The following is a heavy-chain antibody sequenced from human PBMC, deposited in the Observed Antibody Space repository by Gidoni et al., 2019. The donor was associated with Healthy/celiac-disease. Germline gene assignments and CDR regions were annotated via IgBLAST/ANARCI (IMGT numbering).Heavy chain of an antibody. CDR3: ARVAVVATIFFYY. D-gene: IGHD5-12*01. V-gene: IGHV3-11*01. CDR1: GFTFSDYY. Sequence: QVQLVESGGGLVKPGGSLRLSCAASGFTFSDYYMSWIRQAPGEGLELVSYSSSSCSTIYYADSVKGRFTISKDNAKNSLYLQMNSLRAEETAVYYCARVAVVATIFFYYLGQGTLVPVSS. CDR2: SSSSCSTI. J-gene: IGHJ4*02.